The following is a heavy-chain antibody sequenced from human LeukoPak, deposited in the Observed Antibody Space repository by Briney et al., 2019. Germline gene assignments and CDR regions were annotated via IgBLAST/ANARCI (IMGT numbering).Heavy chain of an antibody. V-gene: IGHV4-61*08. CDR3: ARLNDYSYWFDP. CDR2: IYYSGST. J-gene: IGHJ5*02. CDR1: GGSISSGGYY. Sequence: SETLSLTCTVSGGSISSGGYYWSWIRQPPGKGLEWIGYIYYSGSTNYNPSLKSRVTISVDTSKNQFSLKLSSVTAADTAVYYCARLNDYSYWFDPWGQGTLVTVSS. D-gene: IGHD4-11*01.